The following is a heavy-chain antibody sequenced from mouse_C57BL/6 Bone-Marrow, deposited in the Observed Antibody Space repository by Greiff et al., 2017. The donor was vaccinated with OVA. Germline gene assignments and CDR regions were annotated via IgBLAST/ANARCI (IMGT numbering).Heavy chain of an antibody. V-gene: IGHV1-66*01. CDR3: AREVSDGAWFAY. D-gene: IGHD1-3*01. CDR1: GYSFTSYY. J-gene: IGHJ3*01. Sequence: VQLQQSGPELVKPGASVKISCKASGYSFTSYYIHWVKQRPGQGLEWIGWIYPGSGNTKYNEKFKGKATLTADTSSSTAYMQLSSLTSEDSAVYYDAREVSDGAWFAYWGQGTLVTVSA. CDR2: IYPGSGNT.